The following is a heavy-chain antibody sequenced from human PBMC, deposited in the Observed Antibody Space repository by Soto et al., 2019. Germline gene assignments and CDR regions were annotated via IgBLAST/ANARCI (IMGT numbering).Heavy chain of an antibody. CDR1: GFTFGSYG. CDR3: AREDYYDSSGYLGY. CDR2: IWYDGSNK. D-gene: IGHD3-22*01. V-gene: IGHV3-33*01. J-gene: IGHJ4*02. Sequence: QVQLVESGGGVVQPGRSLRLSCAASGFTFGSYGMHWVRQAPGKGLEWVAVIWYDGSNKYYADSVKGRFTISRDNSKNTLYLQMNSLRAEDTAVYYCAREDYYDSSGYLGYWGQGTLVTVSS.